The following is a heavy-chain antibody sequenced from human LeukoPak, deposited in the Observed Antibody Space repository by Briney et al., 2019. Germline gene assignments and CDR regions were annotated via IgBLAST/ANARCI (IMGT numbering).Heavy chain of an antibody. V-gene: IGHV4-59*01. CDR1: GGSISSYY. CDR3: ARVTGYMIEDYFDY. J-gene: IGHJ4*02. CDR2: IYYSGST. D-gene: IGHD3-22*01. Sequence: PSETLSLTCTVSGGSISSYYWSWIRQPPGKGLEWGGYIYYSGSTNYSPSLKSRVPISVDTSKPQSSLRLRSVTAADTAVYYSARVTGYMIEDYFDYWGQGTLVTVSS.